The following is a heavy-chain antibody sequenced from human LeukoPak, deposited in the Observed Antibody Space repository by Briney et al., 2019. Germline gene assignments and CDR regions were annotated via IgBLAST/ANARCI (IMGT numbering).Heavy chain of an antibody. J-gene: IGHJ6*03. V-gene: IGHV4-38-2*02. CDR1: GYSISSGYY. CDR3: HYYYYMDV. CDR2: IYYSGNT. Sequence: KSSETLSLTCTVSGYSISSGYYWGWIRQPPGKGLEWIGSIYYSGNTDYNPSLKSRVTISVETSKNQFSLKLSSVTAADTAVYYYHYYYYMDVWGKGTTVTVSS.